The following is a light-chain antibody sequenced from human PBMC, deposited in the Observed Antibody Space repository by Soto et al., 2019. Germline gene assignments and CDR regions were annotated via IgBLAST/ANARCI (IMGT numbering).Light chain of an antibody. CDR2: GAS. CDR3: QQYGFSFT. V-gene: IGKV3-20*01. CDR1: QGVSSKY. J-gene: IGKJ5*01. Sequence: EIVLTQSPGTLSLSPGERATLSCRANQGVSSKYLAWYQQKPGQAPRLLIYGASFRAAGIPDRFSGSGSGTDFTLTISRLEPEDFAVYYCQQYGFSFTFGQGTRLEIK.